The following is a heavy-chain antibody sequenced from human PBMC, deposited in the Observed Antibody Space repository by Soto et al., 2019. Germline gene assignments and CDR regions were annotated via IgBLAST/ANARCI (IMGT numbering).Heavy chain of an antibody. CDR2: IYYSGST. CDR1: GGSISSGDYY. J-gene: IGHJ4*02. CDR3: ARYSSSWIKTHFDY. Sequence: QVQLQESGPGLVKPSQTLSLTCTVSGGSISSGDYYWSWIRQPPGKGLELIGYIYYSGSTYYNPSLNSRVTISVDTSKNQFSLKLSSVTAADTAVYYCARYSSSWIKTHFDYWGQGTLVTVSS. D-gene: IGHD6-13*01. V-gene: IGHV4-30-4*01.